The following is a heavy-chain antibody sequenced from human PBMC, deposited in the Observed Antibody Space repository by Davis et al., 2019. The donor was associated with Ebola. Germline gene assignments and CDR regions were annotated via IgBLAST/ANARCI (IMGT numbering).Heavy chain of an antibody. CDR3: VRLPRSYDFWSGSPFDY. Sequence: SETLSLTCTVSGGSMSSYYWSWIRQPPGKGLEWIGYIYHSGSTYYNPSLKSRVTISVDRSKNQFSLKLSSVTAADTAMYYCVRLPRSYDFWSGSPFDYWGQGTQVFVSS. CDR2: IYHSGST. CDR1: GGSMSSYY. V-gene: IGHV4-59*12. D-gene: IGHD3-3*01. J-gene: IGHJ4*02.